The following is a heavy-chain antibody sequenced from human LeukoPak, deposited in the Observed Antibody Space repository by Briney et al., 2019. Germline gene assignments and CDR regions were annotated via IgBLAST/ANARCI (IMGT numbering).Heavy chain of an antibody. D-gene: IGHD2-15*01. J-gene: IGHJ4*02. CDR2: ISYDGSNK. Sequence: GGSLRLSCAASGFTFSSYAMHWVRQAPGKGLEWVAVISYDGSNKYYADSVKGRFTISRDNSKNTLYLQMNSLRAEDTAVYYCARGVRRYCSGGGCYFNFDYWGQGTLVTVSS. V-gene: IGHV3-30-3*01. CDR3: ARGVRRYCSGGGCYFNFDY. CDR1: GFTFSSYA.